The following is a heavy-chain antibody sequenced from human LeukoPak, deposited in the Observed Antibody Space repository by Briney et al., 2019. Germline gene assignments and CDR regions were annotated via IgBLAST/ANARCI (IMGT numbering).Heavy chain of an antibody. D-gene: IGHD6-25*01. V-gene: IGHV4-61*02. Sequence: PSETLSLTCTVSGGSISSGSYYWSWIRQPAGKGLEWIGRIYTSGSTNYNPSLKSRVTISVDTSKNQFSLKLSSVTAADTAVYYCARDGVSGDFDYWGQGTLVTVSS. CDR1: GGSISSGSYY. CDR3: ARDGVSGDFDY. J-gene: IGHJ4*02. CDR2: IYTSGST.